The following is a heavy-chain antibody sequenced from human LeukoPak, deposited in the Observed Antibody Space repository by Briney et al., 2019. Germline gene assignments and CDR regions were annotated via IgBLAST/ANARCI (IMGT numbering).Heavy chain of an antibody. D-gene: IGHD2-2*01. CDR1: GGSISSYY. J-gene: IGHJ4*02. CDR3: ARGRPGAFDY. V-gene: IGHV4-59*01. Sequence: PSETLSLTCTVSGGSISSYYWSWIRQPPGRGLEWIGYIYYSGSTNYNPSHKSRVTISVDTSKNQFSLKLSSVTAADTAVYYCARGRPGAFDYWGQGTLVTVSS. CDR2: IYYSGST.